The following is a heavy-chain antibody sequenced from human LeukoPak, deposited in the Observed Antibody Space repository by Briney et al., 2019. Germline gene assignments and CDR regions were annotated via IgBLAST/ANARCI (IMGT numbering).Heavy chain of an antibody. CDR3: ARDSGWNYVDLEY. CDR2: TYSGGST. D-gene: IGHD1-7*01. CDR1: GFTVSSNY. Sequence: PGGSLRLSCAASGFTVSSNYMSWARQAPGKGLEWVSVTYSGGSTYYADSVKGRFTISRDNSKNTVYLQMNNLSAEDTGVYYCARDSGWNYVDLEYWGQGTLVTVSS. V-gene: IGHV3-66*01. J-gene: IGHJ4*02.